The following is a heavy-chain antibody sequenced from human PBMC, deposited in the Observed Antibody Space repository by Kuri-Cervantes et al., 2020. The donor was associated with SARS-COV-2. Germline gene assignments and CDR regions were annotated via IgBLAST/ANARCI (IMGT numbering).Heavy chain of an antibody. D-gene: IGHD2-2*01. CDR3: ARHQDAGSTLDSFDI. V-gene: IGHV5-51*01. CDR2: IYPGDSDT. J-gene: IGHJ3*02. CDR1: GYTFSTYW. Sequence: KVSCKGTGYTFSTYWIGWVRQMSGKGLEWMGVIYPGDSDTRYSPSFQGQVTISADKSISTAYLQWSSLKASDTAMYYCARHQDAGSTLDSFDIWGQGTMVTVSS.